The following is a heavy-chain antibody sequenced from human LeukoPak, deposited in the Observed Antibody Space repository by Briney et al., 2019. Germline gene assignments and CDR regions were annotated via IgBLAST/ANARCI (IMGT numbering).Heavy chain of an antibody. J-gene: IGHJ6*02. V-gene: IGHV1-69*04. Sequence: SVKVSCKASGGTFSSYAISWVRQAPGHGLEWMGRIIPILGIANYAQKFQGRVTITADKSTSTAYMELSSLRSEDTAVYYCARGFGELFGMDVWGQGTTVTVSS. D-gene: IGHD3-10*01. CDR1: GGTFSSYA. CDR3: ARGFGELFGMDV. CDR2: IIPILGIA.